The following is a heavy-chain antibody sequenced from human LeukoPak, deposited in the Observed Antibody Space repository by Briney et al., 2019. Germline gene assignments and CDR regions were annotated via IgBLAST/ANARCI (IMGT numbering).Heavy chain of an antibody. Sequence: SETLSLTCAVYGGSFSGYYWSWIRQPPGKGLEWIGEINHSGSTNYNPSLKSRVTISVDTSKNQFSLKLSSVTAADTAVYYCARGQRRGRDGYNGLYYYMDVWGKGTTVTVSS. J-gene: IGHJ6*03. CDR3: ARGQRRGRDGYNGLYYYMDV. V-gene: IGHV4-34*01. CDR2: INHSGST. D-gene: IGHD5-24*01. CDR1: GGSFSGYY.